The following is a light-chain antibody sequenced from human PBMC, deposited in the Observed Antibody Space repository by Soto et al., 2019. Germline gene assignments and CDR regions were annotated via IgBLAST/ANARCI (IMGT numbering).Light chain of an antibody. CDR2: EVS. J-gene: IGLJ2*01. CDR3: SSYTSSSTLGV. CDR1: SSDVGGYNY. Sequence: QSALTQPASVSGSPGQSITISCTGTSSDVGGYNYVSGYQQHPGKAPKLMIYEVSNRPSGVSNRFSGSKSGNTASLTISGLQAEDEAAYYCSSYTSSSTLGVFGGGTKLTVL. V-gene: IGLV2-14*01.